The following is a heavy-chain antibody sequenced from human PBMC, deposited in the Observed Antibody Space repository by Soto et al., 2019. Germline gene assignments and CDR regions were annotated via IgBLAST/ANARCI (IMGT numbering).Heavy chain of an antibody. Sequence: ASVKVTCKASGYTFTGYYMHWVRQAPGQGLEWMGWINPNSGGTNYAQKFQGWVTMTRDTSISTAYMELSRLRSDDTAVYYCARAGIVVVPAAIKHDAFDIWGQGTMVTVSS. CDR3: ARAGIVVVPAAIKHDAFDI. V-gene: IGHV1-2*04. CDR1: GYTFTGYY. J-gene: IGHJ3*02. D-gene: IGHD2-2*01. CDR2: INPNSGGT.